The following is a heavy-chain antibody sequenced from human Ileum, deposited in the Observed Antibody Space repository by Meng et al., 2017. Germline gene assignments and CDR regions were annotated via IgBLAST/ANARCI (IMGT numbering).Heavy chain of an antibody. D-gene: IGHD3-3*01. J-gene: IGHJ4*02. CDR1: GGSVSSNIAA. V-gene: IGHV6-1*01. CDR2: TYYRSKWYS. Sequence: QVQLQQSGPGLVKPSPTLSLTCAVSGGSVSSNIAAWNWIRQSPLRGLEWLGRTYYRSKWYSEYAVSVKSRISITPDTSKNQFSLQMNSVTPEDTAVYYCASGSGSLDYWGPGTLVTGSS. CDR3: ASGSGSLDY.